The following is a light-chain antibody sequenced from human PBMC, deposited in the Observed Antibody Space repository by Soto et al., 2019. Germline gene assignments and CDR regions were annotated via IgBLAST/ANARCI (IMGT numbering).Light chain of an antibody. CDR3: QQYDSSLYT. V-gene: IGKV3-20*01. CDR2: AAS. CDR1: QSVSSSY. J-gene: IGKJ2*01. Sequence: EIVLTQSPGTLSLSPGERATLSCRASQSVSSSYLAWYQQKPGQAPRLLIYAASSRAAGIPDRFSGGGSGTDFTLTISRLEHEDFAVYYCQQYDSSLYTFGQGNKVDIK.